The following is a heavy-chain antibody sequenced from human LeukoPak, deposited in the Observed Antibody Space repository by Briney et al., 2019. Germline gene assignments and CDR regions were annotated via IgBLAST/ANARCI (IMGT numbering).Heavy chain of an antibody. CDR1: GYTFTGYY. V-gene: IGHV1-2*02. CDR2: TNPNNGGT. D-gene: IGHD2-15*01. CDR3: ASGASPVAANTRDYFDY. J-gene: IGHJ4*02. Sequence: ASVKVSCKASGYTFTGYYAHWVRQAPGQGLQWMGWTNPNNGGTNYAQKFQGRVTMTRDTSISTAYMELSRLTSDDTAVYYCASGASPVAANTRDYFDYWGQGTLVTVSS.